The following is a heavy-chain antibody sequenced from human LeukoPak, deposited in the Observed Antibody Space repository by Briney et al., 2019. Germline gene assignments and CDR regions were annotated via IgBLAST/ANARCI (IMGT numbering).Heavy chain of an antibody. CDR1: GFTFSDYG. Sequence: GGSLRLSCTASGFTFSDYGMHWVRQPPGKGLEWVAIIWYDGSNKKYEDSVKGRFTISRDNSKDTLYLQMNSLRAEDTAVYYCARGVDYYENSGTIDYWGQGTLVTVSS. V-gene: IGHV3-33*01. D-gene: IGHD3-22*01. J-gene: IGHJ4*02. CDR2: IWYDGSNK. CDR3: ARGVDYYENSGTIDY.